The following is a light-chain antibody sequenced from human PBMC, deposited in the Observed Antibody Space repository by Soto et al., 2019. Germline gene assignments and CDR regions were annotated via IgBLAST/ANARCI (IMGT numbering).Light chain of an antibody. CDR3: SSYTTSSTQV. Sequence: QSALTQPSSGPGSTGQSITISCTGTISDVGSYNYVSWYQQLPDKAPKLMIYEVGNRPPGVSNRFSGSKSGNTASLTISGLQAEDEADYYCSSYTTSSTQVFGTGTQVTFL. V-gene: IGLV2-14*01. CDR2: EVG. CDR1: ISDVGSYNY. J-gene: IGLJ1*01.